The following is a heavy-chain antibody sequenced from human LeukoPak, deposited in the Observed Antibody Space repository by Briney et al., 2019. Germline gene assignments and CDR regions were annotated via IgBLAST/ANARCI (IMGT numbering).Heavy chain of an antibody. CDR1: GYTFTGYY. J-gene: IGHJ3*02. Sequence: ASVKVSCKASGYTFTGYYMHWVRQAPGQGLEWMGWINPNSGGTNYAQKFQGRVTMTRDTSISTAYMEPSRLRSDDTAVYYCATDYDIPDAFDIWGQGTMVTVSS. CDR3: ATDYDIPDAFDI. D-gene: IGHD3-9*01. V-gene: IGHV1-2*02. CDR2: INPNSGGT.